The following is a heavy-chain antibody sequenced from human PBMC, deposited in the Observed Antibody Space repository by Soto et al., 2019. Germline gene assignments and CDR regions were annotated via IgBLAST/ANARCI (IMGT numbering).Heavy chain of an antibody. Sequence: GESLKISCKGSGYSFTSYWIGWVRQMPGKGLERLGIIFPGDSDTRYSPSFQGQVTISADKSISTAYLQWSSLKASDTAMYYCARMYCSSTSCYNYYYYYGMDVWGQGTTVTVSS. CDR3: ARMYCSSTSCYNYYYYYGMDV. CDR2: IFPGDSDT. CDR1: GYSFTSYW. J-gene: IGHJ6*02. D-gene: IGHD2-2*01. V-gene: IGHV5-51*01.